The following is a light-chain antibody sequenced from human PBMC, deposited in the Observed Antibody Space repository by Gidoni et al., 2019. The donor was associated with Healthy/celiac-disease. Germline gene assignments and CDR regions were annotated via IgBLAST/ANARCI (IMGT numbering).Light chain of an antibody. Sequence: EIVLTQSPATLSLSPGERATLSCRASQSVRRYLAWYQQKAGQAPRILIYDASNRATGIPARFSGSGSGTDFTLPISSLEPEDFAVYYCQQRYNWPTFGQGTKVEIK. J-gene: IGKJ1*01. CDR2: DAS. CDR3: QQRYNWPT. CDR1: QSVRRY. V-gene: IGKV3-11*01.